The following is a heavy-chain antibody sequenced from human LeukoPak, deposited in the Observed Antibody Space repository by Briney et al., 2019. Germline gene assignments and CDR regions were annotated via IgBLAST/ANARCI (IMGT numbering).Heavy chain of an antibody. CDR2: IYYSGST. CDR3: ARVSSSSRPNFDY. D-gene: IGHD6-6*01. Sequence: SETLSLTCTVSGGSISSYYWSWIRQPPGKGLEWIGYIYYSGSTYYNPSLKSRVTISVDTSKDQFSLKLSSVTAADTAVYYCARVSSSSRPNFDYWGQGTLVTVSS. V-gene: IGHV4-59*08. J-gene: IGHJ4*02. CDR1: GGSISSYY.